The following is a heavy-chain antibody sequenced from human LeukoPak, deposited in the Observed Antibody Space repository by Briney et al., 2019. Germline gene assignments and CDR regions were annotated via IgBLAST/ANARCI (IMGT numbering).Heavy chain of an antibody. CDR3: ARASKGSPPAYYYYYYMDV. V-gene: IGHV3-21*01. CDR2: ISSSSSYI. Sequence: GGSLRLSCAASGFTFSSYSMNWVRQAPGKGLEWVSSISSSSSYIYYADSVKGRFTISRDNAKNSLYLQMNSLRAEDTAVYYCARASKGSPPAYYYYYYMDVWGKGTTVTISS. CDR1: GFTFSSYS. D-gene: IGHD1-26*01. J-gene: IGHJ6*03.